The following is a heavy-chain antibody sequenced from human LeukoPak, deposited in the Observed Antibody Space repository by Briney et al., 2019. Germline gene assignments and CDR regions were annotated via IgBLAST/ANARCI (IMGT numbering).Heavy chain of an antibody. CDR2: IKQDGSEK. CDR3: ARGNWNAPLDYCMDV. V-gene: IGHV3-7*01. CDR1: GFTFSSYW. J-gene: IGHJ6*03. D-gene: IGHD1-20*01. Sequence: PGGSLRLSCAASGFTFSSYWMSWVRQAPGKGLEWVANIKQDGSEKYYVDSVKGRFTISRDNAKNSLYLQMNSLRAEDTAVYYCARGNWNAPLDYCMDVWGKGTTVTVSS.